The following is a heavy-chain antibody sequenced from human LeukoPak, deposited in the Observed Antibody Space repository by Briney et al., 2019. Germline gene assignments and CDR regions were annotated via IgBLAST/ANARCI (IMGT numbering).Heavy chain of an antibody. Sequence: GASVKVSCKASGHTFTGYYMHWVRQAPGQGLEWMGWINPNSGGTNYAQKFQGRVTMTRDTSISTAYMELSRLRSDDTAVYYCARLGPAAGTSFDYWGQGTLVTVSS. D-gene: IGHD6-13*01. V-gene: IGHV1-2*02. CDR3: ARLGPAAGTSFDY. CDR2: INPNSGGT. CDR1: GHTFTGYY. J-gene: IGHJ4*02.